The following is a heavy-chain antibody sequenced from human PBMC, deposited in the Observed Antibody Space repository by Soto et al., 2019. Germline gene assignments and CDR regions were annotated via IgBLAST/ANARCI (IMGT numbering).Heavy chain of an antibody. CDR2: IYHSGST. CDR3: ASRVVRGEDWCDP. CDR1: GGSISSGGYS. V-gene: IGHV4-30-2*01. D-gene: IGHD3-10*01. Sequence: TLSLPCAVSGGSISSGGYSWSWIRQPPGKGLEWIGYIYHSGSTYYNPSLKSRVTISVDSSKNQFSLKLSSVTAADTAVYYCASRVVRGEDWCDPWGGGTLGAVAS. J-gene: IGHJ5*02.